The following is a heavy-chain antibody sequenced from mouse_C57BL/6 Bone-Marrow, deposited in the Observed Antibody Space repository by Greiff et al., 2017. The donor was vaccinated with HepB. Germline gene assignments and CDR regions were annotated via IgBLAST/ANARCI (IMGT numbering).Heavy chain of an antibody. D-gene: IGHD2-4*01. V-gene: IGHV3-1*01. J-gene: IGHJ1*03. CDR1: GYSITSGYD. Sequence: EVKVVESGPGMVKPSQSLSLTCTVTGYSITSGYDWHWIRHFPGNKLEWMAYISYSGSTNYNPSLKSRISITHDTSKNHFFLKLNSVTTEDTATYYCARRGGYDYAYWYFDVWGTGTTVTVSS. CDR3: ARRGGYDYAYWYFDV. CDR2: ISYSGST.